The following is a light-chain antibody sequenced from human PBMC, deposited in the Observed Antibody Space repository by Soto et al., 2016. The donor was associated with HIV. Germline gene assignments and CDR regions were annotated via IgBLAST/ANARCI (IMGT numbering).Light chain of an antibody. V-gene: IGLV3-27*01. CDR3: YSSADNIWV. CDR2: KDT. Sequence: SYELTQPPSVSVSPGQTARITCSGDMLTKKYSRWFQQKPGQAPVLVIYKDTERPSGIPERFSGSSSGTTVTLTISGAQVEDEADYYCYSSADNIWVFGGGTKLTVL. J-gene: IGLJ3*02. CDR1: MLTKKY.